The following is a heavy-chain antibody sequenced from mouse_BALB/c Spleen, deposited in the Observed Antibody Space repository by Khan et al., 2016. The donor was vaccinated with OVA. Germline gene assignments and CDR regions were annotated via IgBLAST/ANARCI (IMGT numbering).Heavy chain of an antibody. CDR2: LYSYPGGAFT. J-gene: IGHJ1*01. Sequence: QVRLQQSGAELVRPGTSVKISCMASGYTFTNYWLGWLKQRPGLGLEWIGDLYSYPGGAFTNYNEKFGAKVTLTADTSSITTYMSLSSLTSEDSAVYFCARWATWYFDVWGAGTTVTVSS. CDR3: ARWATWYFDV. D-gene: IGHD3-1*01. CDR1: GYTFTNYW. V-gene: IGHV1-63*02.